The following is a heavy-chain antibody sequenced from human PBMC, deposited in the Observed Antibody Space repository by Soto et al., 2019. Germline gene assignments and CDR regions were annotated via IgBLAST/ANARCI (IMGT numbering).Heavy chain of an antibody. V-gene: IGHV4-4*02. CDR3: ARERIQLWLGYYYYYGMDV. CDR2: IYHSGST. D-gene: IGHD5-18*01. CDR1: GGSISSSNW. Sequence: SETLSLTCAVSGGSISSSNWWSWVRQPPGKGLEWIGEIYHSGSTNYNPSLKSRVTISVDKSKNQFSLKLSSVTAADTAVYYCARERIQLWLGYYYYYGMDVWGQGTTVTVSS. J-gene: IGHJ6*02.